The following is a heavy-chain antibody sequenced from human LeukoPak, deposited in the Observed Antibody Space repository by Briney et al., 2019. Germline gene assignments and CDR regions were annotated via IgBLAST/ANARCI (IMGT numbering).Heavy chain of an antibody. J-gene: IGHJ6*02. CDR1: GGSISSGDYY. CDR2: IYYSGST. V-gene: IGHV4-30-4*01. CDR3: ARTRYSSGGVYYHGVDV. D-gene: IGHD6-19*01. Sequence: SETLSLTCTVSGGSISSGDYYWSWIRQPPGKGLEWIGYIYYSGSTYYNPSLKSRVTISVDTSKNQFSLQLNSVTPEDTAVYFCARTRYSSGGVYYHGVDVWGQGTTVTVSS.